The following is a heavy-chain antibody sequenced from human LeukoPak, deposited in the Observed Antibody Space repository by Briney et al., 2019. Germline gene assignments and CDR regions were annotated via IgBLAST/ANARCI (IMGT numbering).Heavy chain of an antibody. D-gene: IGHD3-10*01. J-gene: IGHJ1*01. V-gene: IGHV1-2*02. Sequence: ASVKVSCKASGYTFTGYYMHWVRQAPGQGLEWMGWINPNSGGTNYAQKFQGRVTMTRDTSISTAYMELSRLRSDDTAVYYCARDRGGSGRAPESFQHWGQGTLVTVSS. CDR1: GYTFTGYY. CDR3: ARDRGGSGRAPESFQH. CDR2: INPNSGGT.